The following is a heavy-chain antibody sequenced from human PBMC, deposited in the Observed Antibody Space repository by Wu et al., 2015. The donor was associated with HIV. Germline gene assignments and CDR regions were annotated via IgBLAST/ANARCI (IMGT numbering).Heavy chain of an antibody. CDR3: ARGYYDSSGLVDY. Sequence: QVQLVQSGAEVKKPGASVKVSCKASGYTFTGYYIHWVRQAPGQGLEWMGWINPNSGDTNYAQKLQGRVTMTRDTSISTAYMELSRLRSDDTAVFYCARGYYDSSGLVDYWGQGTLVTVSS. CDR2: INPNSGDT. D-gene: IGHD3-22*01. J-gene: IGHJ4*02. CDR1: GYTFTGYY. V-gene: IGHV1-2*02.